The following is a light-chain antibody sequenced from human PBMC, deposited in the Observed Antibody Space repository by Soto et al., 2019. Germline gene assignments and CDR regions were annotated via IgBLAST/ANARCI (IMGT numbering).Light chain of an antibody. V-gene: IGLV2-14*01. CDR1: SSDVGSYKY. J-gene: IGLJ1*01. CDR2: DDS. Sequence: QSVLTQPASVSGSPGQSITISCTGTSSDVGSYKYVSWYQQHRGKAPQLIIYDDSYRPSVVSNRFSGSNSGNTAFLTISGLQAEDEDDYYCSSYTSSSTPVFGTGTKVTVL. CDR3: SSYTSSSTPV.